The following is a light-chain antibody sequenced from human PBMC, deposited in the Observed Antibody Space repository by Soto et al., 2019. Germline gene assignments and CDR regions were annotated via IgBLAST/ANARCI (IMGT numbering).Light chain of an antibody. Sequence: DIQMTHSPSTLSASVRDRVTITCRASQTISFSLAWYQQKPGKAPKLLIYDASTLQSGVPSRFSGSESGTEFILTISGLQPDDFATYYCQQYHGYSLTFGQGPKVDIK. CDR2: DAS. CDR3: QQYHGYSLT. J-gene: IGKJ1*01. V-gene: IGKV1-5*01. CDR1: QTISFS.